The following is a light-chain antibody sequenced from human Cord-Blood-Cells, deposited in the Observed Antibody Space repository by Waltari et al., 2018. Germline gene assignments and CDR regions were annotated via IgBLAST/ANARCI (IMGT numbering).Light chain of an antibody. Sequence: SYELTQPPSVSVSPGQTASITCSGDKLGDTYACWYQQKPGQSPVLVIYQDSKRPSGIPERFSGSNSGNRATLTISGTQAMDEADYYCQAWDSSTAGVFGTGTKVTVL. V-gene: IGLV3-1*01. J-gene: IGLJ1*01. CDR2: QDS. CDR1: KLGDTY. CDR3: QAWDSSTAGV.